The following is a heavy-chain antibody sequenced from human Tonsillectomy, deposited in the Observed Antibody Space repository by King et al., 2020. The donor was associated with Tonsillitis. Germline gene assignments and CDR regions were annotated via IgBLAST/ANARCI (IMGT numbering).Heavy chain of an antibody. Sequence: LQLQESGPGLVKPSETLSLTCTVSGGSISSSSYYWGWIRQPPGKGLEWIGGIYYSWSTSYNPSLKSRVTISVDTSKNQFSLKLSSVTAADTAVYYCARQIVLGLLGWYFDLWGRGTLVTVSS. CDR3: ARQIVLGLLGWYFDL. CDR2: IYYSWST. D-gene: IGHD2/OR15-2a*01. CDR1: GGSISSSSYY. V-gene: IGHV4-39*01. J-gene: IGHJ2*01.